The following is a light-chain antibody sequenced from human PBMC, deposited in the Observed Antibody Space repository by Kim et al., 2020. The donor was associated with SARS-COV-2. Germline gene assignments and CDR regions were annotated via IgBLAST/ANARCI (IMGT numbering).Light chain of an antibody. J-gene: IGKJ5*01. CDR1: QSVSSV. Sequence: EIVMTQSPATLSVSPGERATLSCRASQSVSSVLAWYQHKPGQAPPLLIYGASTRATGLPARISGSGSGTEFTLTSSSLQSEDAAVYYCQQYYNPITFGQGTRLEIK. CDR2: GAS. V-gene: IGKV3-15*01. CDR3: QQYYNPIT.